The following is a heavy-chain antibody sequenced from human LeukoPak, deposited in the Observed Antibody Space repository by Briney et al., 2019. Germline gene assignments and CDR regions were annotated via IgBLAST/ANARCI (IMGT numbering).Heavy chain of an antibody. D-gene: IGHD3-9*01. CDR3: ARLTGYSSESWFDP. J-gene: IGHJ5*02. CDR1: GGSISSYY. CDR2: IYYSGST. Sequence: SSETLSLTCTVSGGSISSYYWSWIRQPPGKGLEWIGYIYYSGSTNYSPSLKSRVTISVDTSKNQFSLKLRSVTAADTAVYYCARLTGYSSESWFDPWGQGTLVTVSS. V-gene: IGHV4-59*01.